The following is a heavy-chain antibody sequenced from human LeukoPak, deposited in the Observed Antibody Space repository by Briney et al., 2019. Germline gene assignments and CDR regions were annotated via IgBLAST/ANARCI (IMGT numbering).Heavy chain of an antibody. CDR3: AKDRVSPGFNLFDP. Sequence: GGSLRLSCAASGFTFSSYAMSWVRQAPGKGLEWVSAISGSGGSTYYADSVKGRFTISRDNAKNSLYLQMNSLRAEDTAIYYCAKDRVSPGFNLFDPWGQGTLVTVSS. CDR1: GFTFSSYA. CDR2: ISGSGGST. J-gene: IGHJ5*02. D-gene: IGHD2/OR15-2a*01. V-gene: IGHV3-23*01.